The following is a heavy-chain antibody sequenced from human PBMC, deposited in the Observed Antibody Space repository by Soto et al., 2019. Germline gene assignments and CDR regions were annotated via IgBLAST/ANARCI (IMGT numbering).Heavy chain of an antibody. J-gene: IGHJ6*02. CDR1: GFTVSSNY. CDR3: ASCSFLRYFDWLPNYYYGMDV. D-gene: IGHD3-9*01. Sequence: GGSLRLSCAASGFTVSSNYISWVRQAPGKGLEWVSVIYSGGSTYYADSVKGRFTISRDNSKNTLYLQMNSLRAEDTAVYYCASCSFLRYFDWLPNYYYGMDVWGQGTTVTVSS. V-gene: IGHV3-53*01. CDR2: IYSGGST.